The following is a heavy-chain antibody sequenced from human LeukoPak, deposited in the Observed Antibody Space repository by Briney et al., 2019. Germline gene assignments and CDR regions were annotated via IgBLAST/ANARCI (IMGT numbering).Heavy chain of an antibody. CDR2: ISYDGSNK. D-gene: IGHD6-13*01. V-gene: IGHV3-30*18. J-gene: IGHJ4*02. CDR3: AKGYSSSWYGVYY. CDR1: GFTFSSYG. Sequence: PGRSLRLSCAASGFTFSSYGMHWVRQAPGKGLEWVAVISYDGSNKYYADSVKGRFTISRDNSKNTLYLQMNSLRAEDTAVYYCAKGYSSSWYGVYYWGQGTLVTVSS.